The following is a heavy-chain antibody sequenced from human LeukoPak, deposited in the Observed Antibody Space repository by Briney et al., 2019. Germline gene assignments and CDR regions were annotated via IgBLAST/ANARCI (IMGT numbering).Heavy chain of an antibody. V-gene: IGHV1-18*01. D-gene: IGHD3-22*01. CDR3: ARDLYDSSGYSRGMSYFDY. CDR1: GYTFTSYG. Sequence: ASVKVSCKASGYTFTSYGISWVRQAPGQGLEWMGWISAYNGNTNYAQKLQGRVTMTTDTSTSTAYMELRSLRSDDTAVYYCARDLYDSSGYSRGMSYFDYWGQGTLVTVSS. J-gene: IGHJ4*02. CDR2: ISAYNGNT.